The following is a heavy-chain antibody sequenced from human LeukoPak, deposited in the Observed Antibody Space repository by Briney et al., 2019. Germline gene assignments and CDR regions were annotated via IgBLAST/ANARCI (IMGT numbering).Heavy chain of an antibody. CDR2: IYYSGGT. V-gene: IGHV4-59*08. J-gene: IGHJ3*02. D-gene: IGHD5-24*01. CDR1: GDSISSYY. Sequence: SGTLSLTCTVSGDSISSYYWSWIRQPPGKGLEWIGFIYYSGGTDYNPSLKSRVTISVDTSKNQFSLKLRSVTAADTAVYYCARHVTISGPYDASDIWGQGTMVTVSP. CDR3: ARHVTISGPYDASDI.